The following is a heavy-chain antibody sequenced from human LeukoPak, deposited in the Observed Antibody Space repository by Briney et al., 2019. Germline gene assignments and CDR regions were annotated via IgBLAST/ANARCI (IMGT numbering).Heavy chain of an antibody. CDR2: ISYTGTYI. CDR1: GFTFSSYS. V-gene: IGHV3-21*01. D-gene: IGHD6-13*01. CDR3: ARRIRQMPRGNIAAAGYYFDY. J-gene: IGHJ4*02. Sequence: GGSLRLSCAASGFTFSSYSMNWVRQAPGKGLEWVSSISYTGTYIYYADSVKGRFTISRDNAQNSLYLQMNSLRAEDTAVYYCARRIRQMPRGNIAAAGYYFDYWGQGTLVTVSS.